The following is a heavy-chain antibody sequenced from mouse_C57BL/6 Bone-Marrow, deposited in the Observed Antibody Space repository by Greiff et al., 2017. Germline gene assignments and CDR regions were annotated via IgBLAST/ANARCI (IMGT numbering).Heavy chain of an antibody. CDR3: ARPLITTVVATDWYFDV. V-gene: IGHV4-1*01. J-gene: IGHJ1*03. Sequence: EVQVVESGGGLVQPGGSLKLSCAASGIDFSRYWMSWVRRAPGKGLEWIGEINPDSSTINYAPSLKDKFIISRDNAKNTLYLQMSKVRSEDTALYYCARPLITTVVATDWYFDVWGTGTTVTVSS. D-gene: IGHD1-1*01. CDR2: INPDSSTI. CDR1: GIDFSRYW.